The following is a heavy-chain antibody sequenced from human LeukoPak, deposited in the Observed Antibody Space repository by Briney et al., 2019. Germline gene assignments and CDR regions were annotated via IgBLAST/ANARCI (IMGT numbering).Heavy chain of an antibody. J-gene: IGHJ6*02. CDR2: IYNRGST. CDR1: GGSISSYY. Sequence: SETLSLTCTVSGGSISSYYWNWIRQPPGKGLEWIGYIYNRGSTKYNPSLKNRVTILVDTSKNQFSLKLTSVTAADTAVYYCARKSSAYDFYSYGMDGWGQGTTVTVSS. CDR3: ARKSSAYDFYSYGMDG. D-gene: IGHD5-12*01. V-gene: IGHV4-4*09.